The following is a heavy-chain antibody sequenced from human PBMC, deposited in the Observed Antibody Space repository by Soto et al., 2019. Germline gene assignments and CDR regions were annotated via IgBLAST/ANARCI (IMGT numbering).Heavy chain of an antibody. CDR3: LSATYYYASGTYYKTLDS. D-gene: IGHD3-10*01. CDR2: INHNGTST. J-gene: IGHJ4*02. CDR1: GFAFSRYG. V-gene: IGHV3-64D*06. Sequence: PGGSLRLSCSASGFAFSRYGIHWVRQAPGKGLQYVSTINHNGTSTYYADCVKDRFTISRDNSKNAVHLQMSSLRPDDTAVYYCLSATYYYASGTYYKTLDSWGQGTLVTVSS.